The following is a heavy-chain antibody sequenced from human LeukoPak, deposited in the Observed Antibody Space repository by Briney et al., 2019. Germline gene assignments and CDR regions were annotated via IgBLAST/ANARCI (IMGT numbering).Heavy chain of an antibody. J-gene: IGHJ6*03. D-gene: IGHD5-18*01. CDR3: ARGGYSYANYYYYYYMDV. Sequence: SETLSLTCTVSGGSISSYYWSWTRQPPGKGLEWIGYIYYSGSTNYNPSLKSRVTISVDTSKNQFSLKLSSVTAADTAVYYCARGGYSYANYYYYYYMDVWGKGTTVTVSS. CDR2: IYYSGST. CDR1: GGSISSYY. V-gene: IGHV4-59*01.